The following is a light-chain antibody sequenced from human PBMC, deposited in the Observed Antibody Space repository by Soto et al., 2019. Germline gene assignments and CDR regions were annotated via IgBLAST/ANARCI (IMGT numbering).Light chain of an antibody. V-gene: IGLV1-44*01. CDR1: YSNFGSNI. Sequence: QSVLTQPPSASGTPGQRVTISCSGSYSNFGSNIVNWYQHFPGTAPKLLIYNNNKRPSGVPDRFSASKSGTSVSLAISGLQSEDEAIYYCASWDDSLNDVLFGGGTKLTAL. CDR2: NNN. J-gene: IGLJ2*01. CDR3: ASWDDSLNDVL.